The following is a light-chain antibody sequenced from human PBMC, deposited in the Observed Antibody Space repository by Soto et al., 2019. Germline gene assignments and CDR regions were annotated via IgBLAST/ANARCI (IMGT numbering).Light chain of an antibody. V-gene: IGKV2-30*01. CDR1: QSLVYSDGNTY. CDR3: MQGTHPFT. Sequence: DVVMTQSPLSLPVTLGQPASISCRSSQSLVYSDGNTYLNWFQQRPGQSPRRLIYKVSNRDSGVPDRFSGSGSGTDSTLKISRVEAEDVGVYYCMQGTHPFTFGQGTRLEIK. J-gene: IGKJ5*01. CDR2: KVS.